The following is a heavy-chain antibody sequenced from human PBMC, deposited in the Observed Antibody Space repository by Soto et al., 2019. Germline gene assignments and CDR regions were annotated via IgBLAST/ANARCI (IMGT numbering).Heavy chain of an antibody. Sequence: QVQLVESGGGVVQPGRSLRLSCAASGFTFNHYGMHWVRQAPGKGLEWVAVISFDGSDRYYADSLKGRFTISRDNSKNTLYLQMSSLRAEDTAVYNCAKPDSSGYYVERFDSWGQGTLVTVSS. J-gene: IGHJ4*02. CDR1: GFTFNHYG. D-gene: IGHD6-19*01. CDR2: ISFDGSDR. V-gene: IGHV3-30*18. CDR3: AKPDSSGYYVERFDS.